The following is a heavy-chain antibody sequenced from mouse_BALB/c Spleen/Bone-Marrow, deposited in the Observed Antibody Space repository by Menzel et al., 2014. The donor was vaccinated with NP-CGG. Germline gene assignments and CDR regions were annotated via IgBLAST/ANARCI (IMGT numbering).Heavy chain of an antibody. D-gene: IGHD2-4*01. J-gene: IGHJ3*01. V-gene: IGHV1-69*02. CDR3: ARTYYDYDGFAY. CDR2: IDPSDSYT. CDR1: GYTFTSYW. Sequence: QVQLQQSGVEFVKPGASVKLSCKASGYTFTSYWMHWVKQRPGQGLEWIGEIDPSDSYTKYNQNFKGKATLTVDKSSSTAYMQLGSLTPKDPAVNYGARTYYDYDGFAYWGQGTLVPSSA.